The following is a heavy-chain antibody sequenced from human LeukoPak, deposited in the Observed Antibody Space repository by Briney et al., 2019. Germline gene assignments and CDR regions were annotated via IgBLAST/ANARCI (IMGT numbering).Heavy chain of an antibody. V-gene: IGHV3-11*01. CDR1: GFTFTDDY. CDR3: ARMGRELDC. CDR2: IIGRGNKR. J-gene: IGHJ4*02. Sequence: KPGGSLRLSCAASGFTFTDDYMTWIRRAPGKGLEWVSYIIGRGNKRDYADSVKGRFTISRDNAVNSLYLQLNDLGAEDTAVYYCARMGRELDCWGQGTRVTVSS. D-gene: IGHD1-1*01.